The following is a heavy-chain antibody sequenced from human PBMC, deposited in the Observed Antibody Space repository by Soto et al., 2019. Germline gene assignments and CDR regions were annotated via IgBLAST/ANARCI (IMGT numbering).Heavy chain of an antibody. V-gene: IGHV1-8*01. CDR3: ARGRFLAYRDCDFDY. CDR1: GFTFTGYD. D-gene: IGHD4-17*01. Sequence: GASVNVSCKASGFTFTGYDINWVRQATGQGLEWMGWMNPKSGNTGYAQKFQGRVTVTRDTSTSTAYMELSSLRSEDTAVYYCARGRFLAYRDCDFDYWGQGTLVTVSS. J-gene: IGHJ4*02. CDR2: MNPKSGNT.